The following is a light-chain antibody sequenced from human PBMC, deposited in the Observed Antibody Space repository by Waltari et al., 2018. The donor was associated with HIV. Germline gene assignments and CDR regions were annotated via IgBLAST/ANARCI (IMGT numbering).Light chain of an antibody. CDR1: RSNIGSHS. Sequence: QSVLTQPPSVSAAPGQTVTISCSGSRSNIGSHSVSWYQQLPGTAPKLLIYDKSKRPSGIPDRFSGSKSGTSATVGITGLQTGDEADYYCGTWDSSLSAVFGGGTKLTVL. V-gene: IGLV1-51*01. J-gene: IGLJ3*02. CDR2: DKS. CDR3: GTWDSSLSAV.